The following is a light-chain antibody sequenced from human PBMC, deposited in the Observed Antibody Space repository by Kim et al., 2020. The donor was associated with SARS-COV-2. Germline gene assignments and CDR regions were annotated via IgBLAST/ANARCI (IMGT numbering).Light chain of an antibody. CDR3: QQYGGSPRT. V-gene: IGKV3-20*01. CDR2: GAS. J-gene: IGKJ1*01. CDR1: QSVSNNY. Sequence: SPEERATLSCRASQSVSNNYLAWYQQKPGQAPRLLIYGASSRATGIPDRFSGSGSGTDFTLTISRLEPEDFAVFYCQQYGGSPRTFGQGTKVDIK.